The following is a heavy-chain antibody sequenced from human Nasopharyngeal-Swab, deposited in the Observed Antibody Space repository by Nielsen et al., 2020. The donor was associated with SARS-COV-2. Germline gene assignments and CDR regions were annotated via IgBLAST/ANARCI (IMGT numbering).Heavy chain of an antibody. V-gene: IGHV3-7*01. J-gene: IGHJ4*02. D-gene: IGHD3-10*01. CDR3: ARVGGRTSPMGS. CDR2: IKQDGSEK. Sequence: GESLEIACVASGFTLRDYWMSWVRQAPAKGLEWVASIKQDGSEKNYVDSVKGRFTISRDNAKNSLFLQMDSLRTEDTAFYYCARVGGRTSPMGSWGQGTLVTVSS. CDR1: GFTLRDYW.